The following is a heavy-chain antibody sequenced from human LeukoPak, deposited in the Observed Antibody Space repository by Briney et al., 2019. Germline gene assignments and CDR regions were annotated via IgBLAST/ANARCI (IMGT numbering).Heavy chain of an antibody. Sequence: ASVKVSCKASGRTFTSYGISWVRQAPGQGLEWMGWISAYNGNTNYAQKLQGRVTMTTDTSTSTAYMELRSLRSDDTAVYYCARTSYDSSGYSSWFDPWGQGTLVTVSS. CDR2: ISAYNGNT. CDR3: ARTSYDSSGYSSWFDP. CDR1: GRTFTSYG. V-gene: IGHV1-18*01. J-gene: IGHJ5*02. D-gene: IGHD3-22*01.